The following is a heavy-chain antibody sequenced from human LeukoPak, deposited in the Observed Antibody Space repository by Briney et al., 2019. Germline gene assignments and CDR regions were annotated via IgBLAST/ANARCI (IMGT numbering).Heavy chain of an antibody. J-gene: IGHJ4*02. CDR2: INHSGST. CDR3: ARGTPIYSSSSGSFDY. Sequence: SETLSLTCAVYGASFSGYYWSWIRQPPGKGLEWIGEINHSGSTNYNPSLKSRVTISVDTSKNQFSLKLSSVAAADTAVYYCARGTPIYSSSSGSFDYWGQGTLVTVSS. D-gene: IGHD6-6*01. CDR1: GASFSGYY. V-gene: IGHV4-34*01.